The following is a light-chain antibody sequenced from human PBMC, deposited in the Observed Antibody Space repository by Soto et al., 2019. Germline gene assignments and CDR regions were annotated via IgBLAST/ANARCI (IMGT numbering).Light chain of an antibody. CDR3: QQYNDWPPMYT. CDR1: QSVSSD. J-gene: IGKJ2*01. V-gene: IGKV3-15*01. CDR2: GAS. Sequence: EIVMTQSPATLSVSPGEGATLSCRASQSVSSDLAWYQQKPGQAPRLLIYGASTRATGIPARVSGSGSGTEFTLTISSLHSEDSAIYYCQQYNDWPPMYTFGQGTKLEIK.